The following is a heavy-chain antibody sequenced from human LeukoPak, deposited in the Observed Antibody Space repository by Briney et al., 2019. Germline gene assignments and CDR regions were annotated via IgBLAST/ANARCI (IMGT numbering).Heavy chain of an antibody. CDR2: IYHSGGT. CDR3: ARRAQNTAMVLVFDY. D-gene: IGHD5-18*01. CDR1: GYSISSGYY. J-gene: IGHJ4*02. V-gene: IGHV4-38-2*01. Sequence: PSETLSLTCAVSGYSISSGYYWGWIRQPPAKGLEWIGSIYHSGGTYYNPSLKSRVTISVDTSKNQFSLKLSSVTAADTAVYYCARRAQNTAMVLVFDYWGQGTLVTVSS.